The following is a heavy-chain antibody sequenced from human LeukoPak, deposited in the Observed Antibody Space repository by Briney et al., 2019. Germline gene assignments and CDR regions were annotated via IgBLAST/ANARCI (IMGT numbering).Heavy chain of an antibody. V-gene: IGHV1-2*02. CDR2: INPNSGGT. Sequence: GASVKVSCKASGYTFTGYYMHWVRQAPGQGLEWMGWINPNSGGTNYAQKFQGRVTMTRDTSISTAYMELSRLRSDDTAVYYCARGGFRSGWALYYFDYWGQGTLVTVSS. CDR1: GYTFTGYY. CDR3: ARGGFRSGWALYYFDY. J-gene: IGHJ4*02. D-gene: IGHD6-19*01.